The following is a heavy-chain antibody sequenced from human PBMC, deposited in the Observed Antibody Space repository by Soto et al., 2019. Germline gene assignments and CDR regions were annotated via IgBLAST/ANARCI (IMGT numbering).Heavy chain of an antibody. V-gene: IGHV4-4*02. Sequence: ASETLSLTCAVSGDSISSDKWWSWVRQPPGKGLEWIGEVYHSGNTNYNPSLKSRVIISVDKSKNQFSLKLSSVTDADTAMYYCVHTFSGYDSSGYYYYFDYWGQGTLVTVSS. CDR2: VYHSGNT. CDR3: VHTFSGYDSSGYYYYFDY. CDR1: GDSISSDKW. J-gene: IGHJ4*02. D-gene: IGHD3-22*01.